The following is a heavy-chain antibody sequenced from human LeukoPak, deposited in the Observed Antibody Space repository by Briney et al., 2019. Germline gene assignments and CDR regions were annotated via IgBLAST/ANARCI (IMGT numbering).Heavy chain of an antibody. J-gene: IGHJ4*02. CDR1: GGSISSTNW. CDR2: IYRSGTT. V-gene: IGHV4-4*02. Sequence: SETLSLTCAASGGSISSTNWWSWVRQPPGKGLEWIGEIYRSGTTNYKPSLKSRVTISLDKSRNHFSLKLTSVTAADSAVYYCARRSPYSTGWSSYFDYWGQGALVTVSS. CDR3: ARRSPYSTGWSSYFDY. D-gene: IGHD6-19*01.